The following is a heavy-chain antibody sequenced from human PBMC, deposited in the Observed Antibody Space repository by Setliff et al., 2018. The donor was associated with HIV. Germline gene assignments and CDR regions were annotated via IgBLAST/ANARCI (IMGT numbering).Heavy chain of an antibody. D-gene: IGHD2-15*01. V-gene: IGHV3-74*01. J-gene: IGHJ4*02. CDR1: GFTFRSYW. CDR2: ITTEGGASDGSIT. CDR3: VRDGGSGTPFDY. Sequence: PGGSLRLSCEGSGFTFRSYWLHWVRQVPGKGLVWVSRITTEGGASDGSITGYADSVKGRFSISRDNARNTVYLQMNNLRVEDTAVYYCVRDGGSGTPFDYWGRGTLVTVSS.